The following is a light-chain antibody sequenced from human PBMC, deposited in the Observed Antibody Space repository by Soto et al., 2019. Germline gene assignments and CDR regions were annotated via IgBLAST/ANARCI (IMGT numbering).Light chain of an antibody. Sequence: EIVLTQSPGTLSLSPGERATLSCRASQNVNSNHIAWYQQTPGQAPRLLIYGPSSRATGIPERFSGSGSGTDFTLTISRLEPEDFAVYYCQQYGSSPYTFGQGTKLEIK. CDR2: GPS. CDR1: QNVNSNH. CDR3: QQYGSSPYT. V-gene: IGKV3-20*01. J-gene: IGKJ2*01.